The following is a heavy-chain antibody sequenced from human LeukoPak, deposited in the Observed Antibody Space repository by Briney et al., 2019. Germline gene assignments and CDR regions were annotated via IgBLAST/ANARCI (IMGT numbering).Heavy chain of an antibody. CDR3: ARLFSSGWFDP. CDR1: GGSFSNYH. D-gene: IGHD6-19*01. CDR2: IYQSGST. J-gene: IGHJ5*02. V-gene: IGHV4-34*01. Sequence: PSETLSLTCAVYGGSFSNYHWNWIRQPPGKGLEWIGEIYQSGSTNYSPSLKSRVTISVDTSKSQFSLKLSSVTAADTAVYYCARLFSSGWFDPWGQGTLVTVSS.